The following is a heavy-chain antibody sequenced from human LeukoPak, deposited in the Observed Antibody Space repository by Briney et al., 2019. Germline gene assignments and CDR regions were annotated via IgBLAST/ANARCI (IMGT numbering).Heavy chain of an antibody. CDR1: GFTFSSYS. D-gene: IGHD3-10*01. CDR2: IFSSGSTI. Sequence: GGSLRLSCAASGFTFSSYSMNWVRQAPGKGLEWVSYIFSSGSTIYYADSVKGRFTISRDNAKNSLYLQMNGPRDEDTAVYYCARDLVRGTSDYWGQGTLVTVSS. CDR3: ARDLVRGTSDY. V-gene: IGHV3-48*02. J-gene: IGHJ4*02.